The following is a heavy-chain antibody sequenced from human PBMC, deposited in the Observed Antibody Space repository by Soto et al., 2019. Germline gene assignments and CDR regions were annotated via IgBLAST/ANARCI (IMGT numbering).Heavy chain of an antibody. Sequence: GGSLRLSCAASGLTFSSYGMHWVRQAPGKGLEWVAVISYDGSNKYYADSVKGRLTISRDNSKNTLYLQMNSLRAEDTAVYYCAKDLYYYDSSGSLDYWGQGTLVTVSS. D-gene: IGHD3-22*01. CDR2: ISYDGSNK. J-gene: IGHJ4*02. V-gene: IGHV3-30*18. CDR1: GLTFSSYG. CDR3: AKDLYYYDSSGSLDY.